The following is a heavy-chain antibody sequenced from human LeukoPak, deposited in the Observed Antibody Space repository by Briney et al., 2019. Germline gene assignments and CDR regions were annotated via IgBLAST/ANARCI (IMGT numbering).Heavy chain of an antibody. V-gene: IGHV1-18*01. CDR2: ISAYNGNT. CDR1: GYTFTSYG. D-gene: IGHD3-10*01. J-gene: IGHJ4*02. Sequence: ASVKVSCKASGYTFTSYGISWVRQAPGQGLEWMGWISAYNGNTNYAQKLQGRVTMTTDTSTSTAYMELRSLRSDDTAVYYCARDPTITMVRGVKGRNFDYWGQGTLVTVSS. CDR3: ARDPTITMVRGVKGRNFDY.